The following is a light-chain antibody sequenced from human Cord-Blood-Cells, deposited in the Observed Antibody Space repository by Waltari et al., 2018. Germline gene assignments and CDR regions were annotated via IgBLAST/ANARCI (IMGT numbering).Light chain of an antibody. Sequence: QSALTHPASVSGSPGPSITISCTGTSSDAGSYNCVSWYQQHPGKAPKLMIYEGSKRPSGVSNRFSGSKSGNTASLTISGLQAEDEADYYCCSYAGSSTVVFGGGTKLTVL. CDR1: SSDAGSYNC. CDR2: EGS. CDR3: CSYAGSSTVV. J-gene: IGLJ2*01. V-gene: IGLV2-23*01.